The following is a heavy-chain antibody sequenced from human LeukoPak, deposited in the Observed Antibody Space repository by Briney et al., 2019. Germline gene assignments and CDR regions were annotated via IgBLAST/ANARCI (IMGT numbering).Heavy chain of an antibody. CDR2: IIPIFGTA. CDR3: AREGDSSGWYSFDY. J-gene: IGHJ4*02. V-gene: IGHV1-69*06. CDR1: GGTFSSYA. Sequence: SVKVSCKASGGTFSSYAISWVRQGPGQGLEWMGGIIPIFGTANYAQKFQGRVTITADKSTSTAYMELSSLRSEDTAVYYCAREGDSSGWYSFDYWGQGTLVTVSS. D-gene: IGHD6-19*01.